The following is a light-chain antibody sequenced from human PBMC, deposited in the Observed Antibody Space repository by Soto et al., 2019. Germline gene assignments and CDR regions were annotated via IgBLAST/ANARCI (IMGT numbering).Light chain of an antibody. CDR2: DNN. CDR3: GTWDSSLSAVV. V-gene: IGLV1-51*01. CDR1: SSNIGNNY. Sequence: QSVLTQPPSVSAAPGQKVTISCSGSSSNIGNNYVSWYQQLPGTAPKLLIYDNNKRPSGIPDCFSGSKSGTSATLGITGLQTGDEADYYCGTWDSSLSAVVFGGGTKLTVL. J-gene: IGLJ2*01.